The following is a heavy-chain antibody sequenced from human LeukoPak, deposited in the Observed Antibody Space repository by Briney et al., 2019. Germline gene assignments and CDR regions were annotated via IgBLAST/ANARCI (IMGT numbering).Heavy chain of an antibody. D-gene: IGHD3-22*01. CDR3: VKLTWGYYDSSGYSETDY. V-gene: IGHV3-74*01. J-gene: IGHJ4*02. Sequence: GGSLRLSCAASGFTFSSYWMHWVRQAPGKGLVWVSRINSDGSSTSYADSVKGRFTISRDNAKNTLYLQMNSLRAEDTAVYCCVKLTWGYYDSSGYSETDYWGQGTLVTVSS. CDR1: GFTFSSYW. CDR2: INSDGSST.